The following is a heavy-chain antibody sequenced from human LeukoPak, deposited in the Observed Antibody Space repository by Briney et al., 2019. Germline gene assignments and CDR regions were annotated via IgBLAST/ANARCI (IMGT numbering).Heavy chain of an antibody. J-gene: IGHJ5*02. Sequence: GESLKISCNGSGYFFTSYWIGWVRQMPGKGLEWMGIIYPGDSDTRYSPSFQGQVTISADKSISTVYLQWSSLKASDTAMYYCARSATSLYNWFDPWGQGTLVTVSS. CDR1: GYFFTSYW. D-gene: IGHD5-24*01. CDR2: IYPGDSDT. CDR3: ARSATSLYNWFDP. V-gene: IGHV5-51*01.